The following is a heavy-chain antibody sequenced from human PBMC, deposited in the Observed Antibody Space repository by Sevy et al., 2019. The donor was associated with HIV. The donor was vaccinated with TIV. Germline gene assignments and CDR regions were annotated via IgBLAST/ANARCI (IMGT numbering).Heavy chain of an antibody. V-gene: IGHV3-21*06. D-gene: IGHD3-10*01. Sequence: GGSLRLSCAASGFIFSSYEMTWVRQAPGKGLEWVSSISGSANYIYYADSVKGRFTISRDNAKNSLFLQMNSLRVEDTAVYYCARPYGSGSWEAFDIWGQGTMVTVSS. CDR3: ARPYGSGSWEAFDI. J-gene: IGHJ3*02. CDR1: GFIFSSYE. CDR2: ISGSANYI.